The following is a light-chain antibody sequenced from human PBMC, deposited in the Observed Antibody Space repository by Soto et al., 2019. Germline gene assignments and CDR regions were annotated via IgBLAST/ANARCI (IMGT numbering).Light chain of an antibody. V-gene: IGKV3-20*01. J-gene: IGKJ1*01. CDR2: GAS. Sequence: EIVLTQSPGTLSLSPGERATVSCRASQSVSSTYLAWYQQKPGQAPRLLISGASSRATGIPDRFSGSGSGTDFTLTISRLEPEDFAVYYCQQYGSSWTFGQGTKVDIK. CDR1: QSVSSTY. CDR3: QQYGSSWT.